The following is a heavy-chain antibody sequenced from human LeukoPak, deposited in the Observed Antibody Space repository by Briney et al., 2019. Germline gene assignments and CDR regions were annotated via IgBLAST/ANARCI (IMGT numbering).Heavy chain of an antibody. J-gene: IGHJ5*02. V-gene: IGHV1-2*02. D-gene: IGHD2-2*01. Sequence: GASVKVSCKASGYTFTGYYMHWVRQAPGQGLEWMGWINPNSGGTNYAQKFQGRVTMTRDTSISTAYMELSRLRSDDTAVYYCARVGVPAAPPYNWFDPWGQGTLVTVSS. CDR2: INPNSGGT. CDR3: ARVGVPAAPPYNWFDP. CDR1: GYTFTGYY.